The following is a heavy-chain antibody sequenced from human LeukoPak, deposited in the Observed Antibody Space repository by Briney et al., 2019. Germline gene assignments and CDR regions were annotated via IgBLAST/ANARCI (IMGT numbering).Heavy chain of an antibody. D-gene: IGHD6-19*01. J-gene: IGHJ3*02. CDR3: ARHAPRKTGYSSGWYTRGAFDI. CDR2: INHSGRT. V-gene: IGHV4-34*01. CDR1: GGSFSGYY. Sequence: SETLSLTCAVYGGSFSGYYWSWLRQPPGKGLEWIGEINHSGRTNYNPSLKSRVTISVDTSKNQFSLKLSSVTAADTAVYYCARHAPRKTGYSSGWYTRGAFDIWGQGTMVTVSS.